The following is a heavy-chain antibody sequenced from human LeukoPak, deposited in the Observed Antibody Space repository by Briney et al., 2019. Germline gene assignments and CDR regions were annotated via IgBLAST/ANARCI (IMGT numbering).Heavy chain of an antibody. CDR2: ISSSGSTI. D-gene: IGHD2-21*01. V-gene: IGHV3-48*03. CDR1: GFTFSSYK. J-gene: IGHJ4*02. CDR3: VSVRGSDSHGWSPLCKRRQIRQKMTN. Sequence: GGSLRLSCAASGFTFSSYKMKWVRQAPGKGLEWISYISSSGSTIYYADSVKGRFTISRDNAKNSLFLQMNKLRDEDTAVYSYVSVRGSDSHGWSPLCKRRQIRQKMTNWGQGTLVTVSS.